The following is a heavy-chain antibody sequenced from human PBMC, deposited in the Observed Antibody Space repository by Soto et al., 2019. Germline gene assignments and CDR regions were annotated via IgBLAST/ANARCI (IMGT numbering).Heavy chain of an antibody. CDR3: ARDFRRERITIFGVVTTDETYGMDV. CDR1: GFTFSSYA. Sequence: PGGSLRLSCAASGFTFSSYAMHWVRQAPGKGLEWVAVISYDGSNKYYADSVKGRSTISRDNSKNTLYLQMNSLRAEDTAVYYCARDFRRERITIFGVVTTDETYGMDVWGQGTTVTVSS. J-gene: IGHJ6*02. CDR2: ISYDGSNK. D-gene: IGHD3-3*01. V-gene: IGHV3-30-3*01.